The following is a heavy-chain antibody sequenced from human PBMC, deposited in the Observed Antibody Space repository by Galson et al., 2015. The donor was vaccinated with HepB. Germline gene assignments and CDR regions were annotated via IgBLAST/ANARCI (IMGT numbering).Heavy chain of an antibody. V-gene: IGHV3-74*03. CDR1: GFAISNYW. CDR2: IKSDGTSI. CDR3: ARDYRPGFGSGTFYPNWFDP. J-gene: IGHJ5*02. D-gene: IGHD3-10*01. Sequence: SLRLSCAASGFAISNYWMHWVRQVPGKGLVWVSRIKSDGTSITYADSVMGRFTISRDNAKNSLYLQMNSLRAEDTAMSYCARDYRPGFGSGTFYPNWFDPWGQGTLVTVSS.